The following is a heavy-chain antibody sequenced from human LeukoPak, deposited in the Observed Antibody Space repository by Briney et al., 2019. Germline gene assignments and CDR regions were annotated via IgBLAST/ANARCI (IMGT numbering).Heavy chain of an antibody. V-gene: IGHV3-74*01. D-gene: IGHD1-7*01. CDR2: INVDGSIT. J-gene: IGHJ2*01. CDR1: GFPFTSYW. CDR3: ARGTRYIDV. Sequence: GGSLRLSCAASGFPFTSYWMRWVRQVPGKAPVCVSQINVDGSITRYADAVKGRFTISRDNAKNTLELEMNSLTVDDTGVYYCARGTRYIDVWGRGTLVTVPS.